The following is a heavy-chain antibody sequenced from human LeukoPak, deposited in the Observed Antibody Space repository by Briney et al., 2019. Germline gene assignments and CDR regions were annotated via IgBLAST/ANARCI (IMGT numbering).Heavy chain of an antibody. J-gene: IGHJ4*02. V-gene: IGHV1-18*01. CDR1: GYTFTSYG. D-gene: IGHD3-9*01. CDR3: ARVIYDILTGYYWPYYFDY. Sequence: ASVKVSCKASGYTFTSYGISWVRQAPGQGLEWMGWISAYNGNTNYAQKLQGRVTMTTDTSTSTAYMELRSLRSDDTAVYYCARVIYDILTGYYWPYYFDYWGQGTLVTVSS. CDR2: ISAYNGNT.